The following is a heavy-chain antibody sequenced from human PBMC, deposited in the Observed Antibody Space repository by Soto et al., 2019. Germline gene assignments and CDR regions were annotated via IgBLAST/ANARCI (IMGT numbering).Heavy chain of an antibody. J-gene: IGHJ6*02. CDR3: ARGRVDILTVYTYGMDV. D-gene: IGHD3-9*01. Sequence: QVQLVQSGAEVKKPGASVKVSCKASGYTFTGYYMHWVRQAPGQGLEWMGWINPNSGGTNYAQKFQGWVTMTRDTSISTAYMELSRLRSDDTAVYYCARGRVDILTVYTYGMDVWGQGTTVTVSS. CDR2: INPNSGGT. CDR1: GYTFTGYY. V-gene: IGHV1-2*04.